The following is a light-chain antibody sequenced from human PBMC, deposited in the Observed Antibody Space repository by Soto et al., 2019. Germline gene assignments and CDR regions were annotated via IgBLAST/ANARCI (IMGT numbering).Light chain of an antibody. CDR1: SSDVGGYNY. Sequence: QSVLTQPASVSGSPGQSITISCTGTSSDVGGYNYVSWYQQHPGKAPKFMIYDVSNRPSGVSNRFSGSKSGNTASLTISGLQAEYEADYYCCSYTTSNTRQIVFGTGTKPTVL. CDR2: DVS. CDR3: CSYTTSNTRQIV. V-gene: IGLV2-14*01. J-gene: IGLJ1*01.